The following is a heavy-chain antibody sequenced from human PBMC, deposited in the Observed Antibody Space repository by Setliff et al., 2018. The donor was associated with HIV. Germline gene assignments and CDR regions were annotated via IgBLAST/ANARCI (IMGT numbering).Heavy chain of an antibody. V-gene: IGHV1-18*01. CDR1: GYTFSDYD. J-gene: IGHJ4*02. D-gene: IGHD6-13*01. CDR3: AREHSTTWPYFDF. CDR2: ISGYSGHT. Sequence: ASVKVSCKASGYTFSDYDVAWVRQAPGQGLEWMGWISGYSGHTSYAQKIQGRVTVTTDTSTSTAYMELRSLRSDDTAVYVCAREHSTTWPYFDFWGQGTLVTVSS.